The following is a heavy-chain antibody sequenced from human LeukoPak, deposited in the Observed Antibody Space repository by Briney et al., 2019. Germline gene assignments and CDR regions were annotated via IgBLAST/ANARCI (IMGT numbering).Heavy chain of an antibody. CDR3: ARMNPYYDSSGPPSDAFDI. Sequence: PSQTLSLTCTVSGGSISSGSDYWNWIRQPAGKGLDWIGRIYSSGSTNYNPSLKSRVTMSVDTSKNQFSLKLSSVTAADTAVYYCARMNPYYDSSGPPSDAFDIWGQGTMVTASS. V-gene: IGHV4-61*02. D-gene: IGHD3-22*01. J-gene: IGHJ3*02. CDR1: GGSISSGSDY. CDR2: IYSSGST.